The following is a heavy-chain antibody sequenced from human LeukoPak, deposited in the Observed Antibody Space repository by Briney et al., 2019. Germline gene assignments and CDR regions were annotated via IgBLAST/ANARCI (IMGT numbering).Heavy chain of an antibody. J-gene: IGHJ4*02. CDR3: TKRVKYGGTWDHFAD. D-gene: IGHD1-26*01. CDR2: VNADGGNT. CDR1: GFTFDNYR. Sequence: GGSLRLSCAASGFTFDNYRMSWVRQAPGKGLEWVSTVNADGGNTYYADSVKGRFTISRDNSKSTLILQLNSLRVEDTALYYCTKRVKYGGTWDHFADWGQGTLVTVSS. V-gene: IGHV3-23*01.